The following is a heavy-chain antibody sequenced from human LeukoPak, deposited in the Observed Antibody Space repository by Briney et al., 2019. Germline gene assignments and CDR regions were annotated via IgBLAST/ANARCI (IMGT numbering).Heavy chain of an antibody. CDR3: ARLVRDGYNWGFDY. J-gene: IGHJ4*02. CDR1: GGSFSSYY. V-gene: IGHV4-59*08. CDR2: IYYSGST. Sequence: SETLSLTCAVYGGSFSSYYWSWIRQPPGKGLEWIGYIYYSGSTNYNPSLKSRVTISVDTSKNQFSLKLSSVTAADTAVYYCARLVRDGYNWGFDYWGQGTLVTVSP. D-gene: IGHD5-12*01.